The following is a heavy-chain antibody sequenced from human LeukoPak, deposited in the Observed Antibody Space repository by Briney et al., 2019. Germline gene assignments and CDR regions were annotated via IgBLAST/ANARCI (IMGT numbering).Heavy chain of an antibody. Sequence: SVKVSCKASGGTFSSYAISWVRQAPGQGLEWMGGIIPIFGTANYAQKLQGRVTITADESTSTAYMELSSLRSEDTAVYYCANVDTAMVFNYYYGMDVWGQGTTVTVSS. V-gene: IGHV1-69*13. CDR3: ANVDTAMVFNYYYGMDV. CDR1: GGTFSSYA. CDR2: IIPIFGTA. D-gene: IGHD5-18*01. J-gene: IGHJ6*02.